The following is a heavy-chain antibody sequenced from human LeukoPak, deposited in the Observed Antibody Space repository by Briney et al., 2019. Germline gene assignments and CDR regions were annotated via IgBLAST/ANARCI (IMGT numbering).Heavy chain of an antibody. Sequence: PGRSLRLSCAASGFTFSSYGMHWVRQAPGKGLEWVAVISYDGSNKYYADSLKGRFTISRDNSKNTLYLQMNSLRAEDTAVYYCAGDAPIAAAGTALFDYWGQGTLVTVSS. CDR3: AGDAPIAAAGTALFDY. V-gene: IGHV3-33*01. CDR1: GFTFSSYG. J-gene: IGHJ4*02. D-gene: IGHD6-13*01. CDR2: ISYDGSNK.